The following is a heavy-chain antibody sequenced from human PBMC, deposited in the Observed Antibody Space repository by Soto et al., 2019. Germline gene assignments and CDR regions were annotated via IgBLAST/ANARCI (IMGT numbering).Heavy chain of an antibody. CDR1: GGTFSSYA. J-gene: IGHJ6*02. D-gene: IGHD2-2*01. CDR2: IIPIFGTA. V-gene: IGHV1-69*13. CDR3: ARHIPAAGYYYGMDV. Sequence: SVKVSCKASGGTFSSYAISWVRQAPGQGLEWMGGIIPIFGTANYAQKFQGRVTITADESTSTAYMELSSLRSEDTAVYYCARHIPAAGYYYGMDVWGQGTTVTVSS.